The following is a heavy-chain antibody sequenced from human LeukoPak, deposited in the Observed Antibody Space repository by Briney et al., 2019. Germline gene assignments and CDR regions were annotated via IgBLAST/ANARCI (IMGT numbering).Heavy chain of an antibody. Sequence: ASVKVSCKASGYTFNSYGLTWVRQAPGQGLEWMGWISAYNGYTKYAQKVKGRVTMTTDTSTSTAYMELRSLRSDDTAVYYCARGTRGYSYGGYFHYMDVWGKGTTVTVSS. CDR2: ISAYNGYT. CDR3: ARGTRGYSYGGYFHYMDV. V-gene: IGHV1-18*01. J-gene: IGHJ6*03. CDR1: GYTFNSYG. D-gene: IGHD5-18*01.